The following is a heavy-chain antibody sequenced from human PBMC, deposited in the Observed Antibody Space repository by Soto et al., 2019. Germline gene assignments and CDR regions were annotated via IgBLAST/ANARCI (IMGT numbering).Heavy chain of an antibody. CDR3: ARYSNNWFQTEGMDV. J-gene: IGHJ6*02. CDR1: VDSITTYY. Sequence: PSETLSLTCPVSVDSITTYYWSWIRQPAGKGLEWIGRIDTSGSTNYNPSLKGRVTMSVDTSKKQFSLKLTSVTAADTAVYYCARYSNNWFQTEGMDVWGQGTTVTVSS. V-gene: IGHV4-4*07. CDR2: IDTSGST. D-gene: IGHD6-13*01.